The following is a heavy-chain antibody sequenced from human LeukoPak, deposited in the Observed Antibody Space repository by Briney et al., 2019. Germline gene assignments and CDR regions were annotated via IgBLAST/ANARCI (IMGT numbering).Heavy chain of an antibody. J-gene: IGHJ5*02. D-gene: IGHD6-25*01. CDR1: VGSLSSSSYS. CDR2: SSYSGST. V-gene: IGHV4-39*01. CDR3: ESQDCDSSGYSVNWFDP. Sequence: SETLSLTCSVSVGSLSSSSYSWGWIRQPPGKGLEYIGSSSYSGSTYYNPSLKSRVTISVDTSKNQFSLNLKSVTAADTAVYYCESQDCDSSGYSVNWFDPWGQGTLVTVSS.